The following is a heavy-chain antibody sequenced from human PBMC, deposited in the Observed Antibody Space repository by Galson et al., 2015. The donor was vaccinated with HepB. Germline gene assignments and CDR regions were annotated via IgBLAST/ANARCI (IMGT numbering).Heavy chain of an antibody. D-gene: IGHD3-3*01. J-gene: IGHJ4*02. V-gene: IGHV3-30*18. CDR1: GFTFNSYG. Sequence: SGFTFNSYGIHWVRQAPGKGLEWVAVMSHDGSNEYYADSVKGRFTISRDNSKNTLHLQMYSLRPEDTAVYYCAKERFWSGYYNPYFDYWGQGTLVTVSS. CDR3: AKERFWSGYYNPYFDY. CDR2: MSHDGSNE.